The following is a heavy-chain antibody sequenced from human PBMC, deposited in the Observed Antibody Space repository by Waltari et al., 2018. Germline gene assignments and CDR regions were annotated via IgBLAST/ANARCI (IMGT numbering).Heavy chain of an antibody. Sequence: VQLQESGPGLVKPSETLSLTCAVSGASIRGYHWTWIRQPPGGGLEWIGTVYYSGDTAYGPSLRSRVTISVDTSKNHFSLKLTSVTAADTAVYYCARATVFGVVTDTFDIWSQGTMVTVSS. CDR1: GASIRGYH. V-gene: IGHV4-59*01. D-gene: IGHD3-3*01. CDR2: VYYSGDT. J-gene: IGHJ3*02. CDR3: ARATVFGVVTDTFDI.